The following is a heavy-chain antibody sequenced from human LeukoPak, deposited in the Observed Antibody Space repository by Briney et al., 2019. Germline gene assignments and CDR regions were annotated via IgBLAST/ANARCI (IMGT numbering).Heavy chain of an antibody. J-gene: IGHJ4*02. V-gene: IGHV3-23*01. Sequence: GGSLRLSCAASGFTFSSYAMSWVRQAPGKGLEWVSAISGSGGSTYYADSVKGRFTISRDNSKNTLYLQMNSLRAEDTAVYCCAKPGMITFGGVIVIRQFDYWGQGTLVTVSS. D-gene: IGHD3-16*02. CDR3: AKPGMITFGGVIVIRQFDY. CDR2: ISGSGGST. CDR1: GFTFSSYA.